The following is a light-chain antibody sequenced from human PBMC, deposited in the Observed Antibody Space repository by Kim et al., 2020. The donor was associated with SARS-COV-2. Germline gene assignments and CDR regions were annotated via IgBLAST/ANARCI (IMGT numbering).Light chain of an antibody. Sequence: VTVSCTGSSSNLGAGYDVHWYQQLPGTAPKVVIYGNTNRPSGVPDRFSGSKSGTSASLAIAGLQAEDEADYYCQSYDRSLGGHVLFGGGTKVTVL. V-gene: IGLV1-40*01. CDR3: QSYDRSLGGHVL. CDR2: GNT. J-gene: IGLJ2*01. CDR1: SSNLGAGYD.